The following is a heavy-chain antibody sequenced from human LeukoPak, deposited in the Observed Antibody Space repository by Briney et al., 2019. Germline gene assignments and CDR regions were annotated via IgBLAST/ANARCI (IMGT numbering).Heavy chain of an antibody. CDR1: GFDFNSYT. V-gene: IGHV3-7*01. Sequence: GGSLRLSCVASGFDFNSYTMSWARQAPGKGLEWVAKMKEDGSDIYYVDSVKGRFTISRDNAKNSLCLQMSSLRVEDTAVYYCARGGARYLDTWGQGSLVTVSS. D-gene: IGHD3-9*01. CDR3: ARGGARYLDT. CDR2: MKEDGSDI. J-gene: IGHJ5*02.